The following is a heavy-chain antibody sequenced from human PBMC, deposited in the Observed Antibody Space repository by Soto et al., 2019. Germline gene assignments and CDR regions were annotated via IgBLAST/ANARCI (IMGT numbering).Heavy chain of an antibody. CDR1: GFTFSSYI. CDR2: ISSSSTTK. Sequence: GGSLRLSCAASGFTFSSYIMNWVRQAPGKGLEWFSYISSSSTTKYYADSVKGRFTISRDNAKNSLYLQMNSLRAEDTAVYYCARDGCSGSNCLNWFDPWGQGTLVTVSS. CDR3: ARDGCSGSNCLNWFDP. J-gene: IGHJ5*02. D-gene: IGHD2-15*01. V-gene: IGHV3-48*01.